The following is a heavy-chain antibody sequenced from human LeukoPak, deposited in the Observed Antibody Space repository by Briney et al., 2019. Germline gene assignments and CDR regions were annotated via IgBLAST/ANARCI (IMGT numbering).Heavy chain of an antibody. Sequence: SETLSLTCAVYGGSFSGYYWSWIRQPPGKGLEWIGEINHSGSTNYNPSLKSRVTISVDTSKNQFSLKLSSVTAADTAVYYCAKEAGAAGASWNIDFWGQGTLVTVSS. CDR2: INHSGST. J-gene: IGHJ4*02. CDR1: GGSFSGYY. V-gene: IGHV4-34*01. CDR3: AKEAGAAGASWNIDF. D-gene: IGHD1/OR15-1a*01.